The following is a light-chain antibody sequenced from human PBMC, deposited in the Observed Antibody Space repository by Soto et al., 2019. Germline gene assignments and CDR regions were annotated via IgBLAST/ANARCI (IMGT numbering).Light chain of an antibody. J-gene: IGLJ2*01. CDR2: DVS. CDR1: NSDIGGYNY. CDR3: SSYTSRSTLGV. Sequence: ALTQPASVSGSPGQSITISCTGTNSDIGGYNYVSWYQQHPGKAPKLMIYDVSNRPSGVSYRFSGSKSGNTASLTISGHQAEDEADYYCSSYTSRSTLGVFGGGTKLTVL. V-gene: IGLV2-14*03.